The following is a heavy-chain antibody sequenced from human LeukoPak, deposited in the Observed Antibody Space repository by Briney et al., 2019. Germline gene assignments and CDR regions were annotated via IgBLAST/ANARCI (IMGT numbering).Heavy chain of an antibody. CDR3: ARAPVTGDRGPLQVDPEYYFDY. J-gene: IGHJ4*02. D-gene: IGHD2-21*02. CDR1: GYSFTSYW. Sequence: GESLKISCKGSGYSFTSYWIGWVRQMPGKGLEWMGIIYPGDSDTRYSPSFQGQVTISADKSISTAYLQWSSLKASDTAMYYCARAPVTGDRGPLQVDPEYYFDYWGQGTLVTVSS. CDR2: IYPGDSDT. V-gene: IGHV5-51*01.